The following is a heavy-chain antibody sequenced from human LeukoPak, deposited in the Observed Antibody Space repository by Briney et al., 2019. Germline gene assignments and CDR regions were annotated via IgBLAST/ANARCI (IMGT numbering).Heavy chain of an antibody. Sequence: SVKVSCKASGGTFSSYAISWVRQAPGQGLEWMGGIIPIFGTANYAQKFQGRVTITADGSTSTAYMELSSLRSEDTAVYYCAREVKELVAYYYYGMDVWGQGTTVTVSS. CDR3: AREVKELVAYYYYGMDV. D-gene: IGHD6-6*01. CDR2: IIPIFGTA. J-gene: IGHJ6*02. V-gene: IGHV1-69*13. CDR1: GGTFSSYA.